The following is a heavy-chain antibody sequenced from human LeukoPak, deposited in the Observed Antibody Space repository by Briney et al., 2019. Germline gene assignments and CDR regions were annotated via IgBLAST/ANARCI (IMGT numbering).Heavy chain of an antibody. V-gene: IGHV3-7*01. CDR1: GFTFSSYW. D-gene: IGHD3-10*01. Sequence: GSLRLSCAASGFTFSSYWMSWVRQAPGKGLEWVANIKQDGSEKYYVDSVKGRFTISRDNAKNSLYLQMNSLRAEDTAVYYCARNALVRGTSQYYYYYYYMDVWGKGTPVTVSS. CDR3: ARNALVRGTSQYYYYYYYMDV. CDR2: IKQDGSEK. J-gene: IGHJ6*03.